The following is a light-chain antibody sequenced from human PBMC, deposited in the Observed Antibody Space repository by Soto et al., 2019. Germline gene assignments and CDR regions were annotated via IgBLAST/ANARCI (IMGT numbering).Light chain of an antibody. V-gene: IGKV3-15*01. CDR3: QQGHNWPLT. CDR2: SAS. J-gene: IGKJ2*01. CDR1: QSISSE. Sequence: EIVMTQSPATLSVSPGERATLSCRASQSISSELAWYQQKPGQPPRLLIYSASTRATGVPARLTGSGSGSEFTLTISGLQSEDFAVYYCQQGHNWPLTFGHGTRLEI.